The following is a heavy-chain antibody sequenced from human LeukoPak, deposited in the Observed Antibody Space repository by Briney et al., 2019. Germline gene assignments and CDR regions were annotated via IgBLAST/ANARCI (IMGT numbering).Heavy chain of an antibody. D-gene: IGHD3-9*01. V-gene: IGHV3-23*01. J-gene: IGHJ4*02. CDR2: ISGSGGST. CDR1: GLAFSSYA. Sequence: PGGSLRLSCAASGLAFSSYAMSWVRQAPGKGLEWVSAISGSGGSTYYADSVKGRFTISRDNSKNTLYLQMNSLRAEDTAVYYCSKDRELRYNYYFDYWGQGTLVTFSS. CDR3: SKDRELRYNYYFDY.